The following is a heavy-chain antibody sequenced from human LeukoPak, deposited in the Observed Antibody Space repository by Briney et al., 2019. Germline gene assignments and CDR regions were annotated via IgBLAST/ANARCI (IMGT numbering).Heavy chain of an antibody. CDR1: GFTLSDYW. V-gene: IGHV3-7*03. Sequence: GGSLRLSCAASGFTLSDYWMHWVRQAPGKGLEWVANIKQDGSEKFYVDSVEGRFTISRDNAKNSLYLQMNSLRAEDTAVYYCARAMDVWGQGTTVTVSS. CDR2: IKQDGSEK. J-gene: IGHJ6*02. CDR3: ARAMDV.